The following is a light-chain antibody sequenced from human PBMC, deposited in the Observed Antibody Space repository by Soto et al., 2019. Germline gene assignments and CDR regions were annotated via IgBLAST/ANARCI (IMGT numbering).Light chain of an antibody. CDR3: VAWDDSLSGYV. CDR1: SSNIGRDY. Sequence: VLTQPPSVSGTPGQRVNISCSGSSSNIGRDYVYWYQQFPGTAPKLLIYRGNQRPSGVPDRFSGSKSGTSASLAISGLRSDDESDYYCVAWDDSLSGYVFGTGTKV. V-gene: IGLV1-47*01. J-gene: IGLJ1*01. CDR2: RGN.